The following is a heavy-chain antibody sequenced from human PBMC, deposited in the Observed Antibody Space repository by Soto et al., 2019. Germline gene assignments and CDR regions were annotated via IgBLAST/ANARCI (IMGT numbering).Heavy chain of an antibody. V-gene: IGHV3-30-3*01. D-gene: IGHD2-15*01. Sequence: VQLVESGGGVVQPGRSLRLSCAASGFTFSSYAMHWVRQAPGKGLEWVAVISYDGSNKYYADSVKGRFTISRDNSKNTLYLQMNSLRAEDTAVYYCARDSYSAVVGYYGMDVWGQGTTVTVSS. CDR3: ARDSYSAVVGYYGMDV. J-gene: IGHJ6*02. CDR2: ISYDGSNK. CDR1: GFTFSSYA.